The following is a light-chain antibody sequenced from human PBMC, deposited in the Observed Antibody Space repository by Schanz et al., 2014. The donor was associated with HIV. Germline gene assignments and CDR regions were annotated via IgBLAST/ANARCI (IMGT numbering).Light chain of an antibody. CDR1: TSNIAHNF. CDR3: GAWDSSLSVLL. CDR2: DNY. Sequence: QSVLTQPPSVSAAPGQKVTISCSGSTSNIAHNFVSWYQQLPGTAPKLLIYDNYKRPSEIPDRFSASKPGTSATLAITGLQTGDEADYFCGAWDSSLSVLLFGGGTKLTVL. V-gene: IGLV1-51*01. J-gene: IGLJ2*01.